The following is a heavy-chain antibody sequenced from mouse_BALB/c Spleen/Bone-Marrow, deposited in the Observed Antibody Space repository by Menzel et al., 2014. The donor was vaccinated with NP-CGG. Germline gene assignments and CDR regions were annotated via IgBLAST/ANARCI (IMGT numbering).Heavy chain of an antibody. J-gene: IGHJ3*01. D-gene: IGHD2-4*01. CDR1: GFTFSNYG. CDR3: ASGVDYVYWFAY. V-gene: IGHV5-6-3*01. CDR2: INTNGGDT. Sequence: EVKLVESGGGLVQPGGSLKLSCAASGFTFSNYGMSWVRQTPDKRLEFVATINTNGGDTYYPDSVKGRFTISRDNAKNTLYLQMSSLKTEDTAIYYCASGVDYVYWFAYWGQGTLVAVSA.